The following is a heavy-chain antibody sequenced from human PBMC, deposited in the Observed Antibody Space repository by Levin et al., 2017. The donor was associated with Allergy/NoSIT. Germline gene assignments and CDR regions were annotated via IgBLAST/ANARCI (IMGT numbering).Heavy chain of an antibody. CDR3: AKRPWIQLWRDYYFDY. J-gene: IGHJ4*02. V-gene: IGHV3-23*01. Sequence: GGSLRLSCAASGFTFSSYAMSWVRQAPGKGLEWVSAISGSGGSTYYADSVKGRFTISRDNSKNTLYLQMNSLRAEDTAVYYCAKRPWIQLWRDYYFDYWGQGTLVTVSS. CDR2: ISGSGGST. CDR1: GFTFSSYA. D-gene: IGHD5-18*01.